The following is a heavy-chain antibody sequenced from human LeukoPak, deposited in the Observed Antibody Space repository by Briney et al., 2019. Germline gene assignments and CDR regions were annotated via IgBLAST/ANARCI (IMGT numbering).Heavy chain of an antibody. V-gene: IGHV1-18*01. J-gene: IGHJ6*03. CDR3: ARDVGSGGSNYYYYYYMDV. CDR1: GYTFTSYG. D-gene: IGHD3-10*01. Sequence: ASVKVSCKASGYTFTSYGISWVRQAPGQGLEWMGWISAYNGNTNYAQKLQGRVTMTTDTSTSTAYMELRSLRSDDTAVYYCARDVGSGGSNYYYYYYMDVWGKGTTVTVSS. CDR2: ISAYNGNT.